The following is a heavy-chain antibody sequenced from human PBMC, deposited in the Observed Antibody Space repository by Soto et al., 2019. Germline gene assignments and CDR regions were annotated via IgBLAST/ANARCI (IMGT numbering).Heavy chain of an antibody. Sequence: QVQLQESGPGLVKPSETLSLTCTVSGGSISSYYWSWIRHPAGKGLEWIGRIYTSGSTNYNPSLKSRVTMSVDKSKNQFSLKLCSVTAADTAVYYCAREVGYCSGGSCYYLDYWGQGTLVTVSS. D-gene: IGHD2-15*01. CDR1: GGSISSYY. CDR2: IYTSGST. CDR3: AREVGYCSGGSCYYLDY. J-gene: IGHJ4*02. V-gene: IGHV4-4*07.